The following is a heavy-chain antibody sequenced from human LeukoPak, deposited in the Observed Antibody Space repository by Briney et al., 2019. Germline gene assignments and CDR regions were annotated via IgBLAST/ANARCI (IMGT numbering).Heavy chain of an antibody. CDR1: GGSISSHY. Sequence: SETLSLTCTVSGGSISSHYWGWIRQPPGKGLEWIAYLFDSVNTKDNPSLQSRLTLSADTSKNQFSLRLSSVTAAVTALHYCATIKRGSIFGYFDFWGQGIKVTVSS. D-gene: IGHD5-18*01. CDR3: ATIKRGSIFGYFDF. CDR2: LFDSVNT. V-gene: IGHV4-59*11. J-gene: IGHJ4*02.